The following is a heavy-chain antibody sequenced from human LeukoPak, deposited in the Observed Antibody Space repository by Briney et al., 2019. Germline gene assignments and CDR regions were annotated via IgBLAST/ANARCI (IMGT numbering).Heavy chain of an antibody. CDR2: IYYSGST. J-gene: IGHJ4*02. V-gene: IGHV4-61*08. CDR1: GGSISSGGYS. D-gene: IGHD6-19*01. CDR3: ASARPNSSGWYFDY. Sequence: SETLSLTCAVSGGSISSGGYSWSWIRQPPGKGLEWIGYIYYSGSTNYNPSLKSRVTISVDTSKNQFSLKLSSVTAADTAVYYCASARPNSSGWYFDYWGQGTLVTVSS.